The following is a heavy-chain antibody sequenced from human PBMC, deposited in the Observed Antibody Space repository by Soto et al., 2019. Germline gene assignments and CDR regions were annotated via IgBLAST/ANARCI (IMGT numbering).Heavy chain of an antibody. D-gene: IGHD6-13*01. V-gene: IGHV3-33*01. Sequence: QVQLVESGGGVVQPGRSLRLSCAASGFTFSSYGMHWVRQAPGKGLEWVAVIWYDGTNKYYADSVKGRFTISRDNXXXXXXXXXXXXXXXXXXXXYXAXDRGAVAGTRYYYGMDVW. J-gene: IGHJ6*01. CDR3: AXDRGAVAGTRYYYGMDV. CDR1: GFTFSSYG. CDR2: IWYDGTNK.